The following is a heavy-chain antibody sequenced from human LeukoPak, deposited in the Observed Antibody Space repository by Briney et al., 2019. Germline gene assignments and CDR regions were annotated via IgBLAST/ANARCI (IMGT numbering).Heavy chain of an antibody. CDR1: GGSFSGYY. V-gene: IGHV4-34*01. CDR3: ARLPDYYGSGSLGDY. D-gene: IGHD3-10*01. CDR2: INHSGST. Sequence: SETLSLTCAVYGGSFSGYYWSWIRQPPGKGLEWIGEINHSGSTNYNPSLKSRVTISVDTSKNQFSLKLSSVTAADTAVYYCARLPDYYGSGSLGDYWGQGTLVTVSS. J-gene: IGHJ4*02.